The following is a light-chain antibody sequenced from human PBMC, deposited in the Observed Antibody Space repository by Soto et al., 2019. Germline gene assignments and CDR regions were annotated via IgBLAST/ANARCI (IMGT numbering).Light chain of an antibody. V-gene: IGKV3-20*01. CDR3: QQYEAVVT. CDR2: GAS. Sequence: ELVLTQSPGTLSLSPGERATLSCRASQSFSSSYLDWCQQKPGQALRLLIDGASTRATGIPDRFSGSGSGTDFSLTISRLEPEDVAVYYCQQYEAVVTFGQGTNVDIK. J-gene: IGKJ1*01. CDR1: QSFSSSY.